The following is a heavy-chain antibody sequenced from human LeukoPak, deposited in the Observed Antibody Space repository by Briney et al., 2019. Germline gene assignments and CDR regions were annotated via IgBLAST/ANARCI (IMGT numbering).Heavy chain of an antibody. CDR3: AKQDGYSYGSVDY. CDR2: ISGSGGST. CDR1: GFTFSSYA. Sequence: GGSLRLSCAASGFTFSSYAMGWLRQAPGKGLEWVSGISGSGGSTYYADSVKGRFTISRDNSKNTLYLQMNSLRAEDTAVYYCAKQDGYSYGSVDYWGQGTLVTVSS. V-gene: IGHV3-23*01. J-gene: IGHJ4*02. D-gene: IGHD5-18*01.